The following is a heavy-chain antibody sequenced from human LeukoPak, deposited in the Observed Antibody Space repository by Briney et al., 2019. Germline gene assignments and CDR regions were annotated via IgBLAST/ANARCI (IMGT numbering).Heavy chain of an antibody. CDR2: ISSSGSTI. J-gene: IGHJ6*02. CDR1: GFTFSSYE. CDR3: ARDRMRWSRHGYYYGMDV. V-gene: IGHV3-48*03. D-gene: IGHD4-23*01. Sequence: PGGSLRLSCAASGFTFSSYEMNWVRQAPGKGLEWVSYISSSGSTIYYADSVKGRFTISRDNAKNSLYLQMNSLRAEDTAVYYCARDRMRWSRHGYYYGMDVWGQGTTVTVSS.